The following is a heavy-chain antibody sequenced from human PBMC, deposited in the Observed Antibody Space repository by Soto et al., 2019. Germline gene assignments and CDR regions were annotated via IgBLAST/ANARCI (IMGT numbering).Heavy chain of an antibody. CDR1: GFTFTGHA. D-gene: IGHD1-26*01. CDR3: ARGLAWNSGTYIYPYGMDV. J-gene: IGHJ6*02. V-gene: IGHV3-30-3*01. Sequence: PGGSLRLSCVGSGFTFTGHAMHWVRQAPGKGLEWVTTILYDGTEKYNADSVKGRFTISRDNLNNMLYLEMKSLKAEDTAVYYCARGLAWNSGTYIYPYGMDVWGQGTPVTV. CDR2: ILYDGTEK.